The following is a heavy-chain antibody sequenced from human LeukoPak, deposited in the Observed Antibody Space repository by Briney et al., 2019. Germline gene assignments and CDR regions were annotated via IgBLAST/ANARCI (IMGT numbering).Heavy chain of an antibody. CDR2: IYYSGSN. CDR1: GGSISSYY. CDR3: ARKGVSDLYYFDS. V-gene: IGHV4-59*08. D-gene: IGHD3-16*01. J-gene: IGHJ4*02. Sequence: KPSETLSLTCTVSGGSISSYYWSWIRQPPGKGMEWMGNIYYSGSNNYNSSLKSRVTISVDTSKNQMSLKLRSVTAADTAVYYCARKGVSDLYYFDSWGQGTLVTVSS.